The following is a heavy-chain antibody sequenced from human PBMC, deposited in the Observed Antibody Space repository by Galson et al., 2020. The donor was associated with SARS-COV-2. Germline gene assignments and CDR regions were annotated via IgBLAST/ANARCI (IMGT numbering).Heavy chain of an antibody. CDR3: ARGANGNWFDY. CDR2: IYHDGST. Sequence: ETSETLSLTCAVSGDSISSDTYSWSWIRQPPGKGLELIGYIYHDGSTYYSPSLRSRVAISVDRSKNQFSLKLNSVTAADTAVYYCARGANGNWFDYWGQGTLVTVSS. J-gene: IGHJ4*02. V-gene: IGHV4-30-2*01. CDR1: GDSISSDTYS. D-gene: IGHD1-1*01.